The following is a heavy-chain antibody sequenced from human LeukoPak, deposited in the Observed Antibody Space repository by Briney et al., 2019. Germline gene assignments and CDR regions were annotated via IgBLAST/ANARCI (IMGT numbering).Heavy chain of an antibody. D-gene: IGHD6-19*01. CDR2: IYHTGKT. CDR3: ARSHSGWQGHNNWFDP. V-gene: IGHV4-38-2*01. Sequence: PSETLSLTCEVSGSSVNSDKYWGWIRQPPGKGLEWLGTIYHTGKTYYNPSLKSRLSISVDTSKNQFSLKFTSVTAADTAVYYCARSHSGWQGHNNWFDPWGQGSLVTVSS. J-gene: IGHJ5*02. CDR1: GSSVNSDKY.